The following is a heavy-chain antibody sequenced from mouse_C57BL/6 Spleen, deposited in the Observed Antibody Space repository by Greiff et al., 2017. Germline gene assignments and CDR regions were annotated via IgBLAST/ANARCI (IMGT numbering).Heavy chain of an antibody. CDR3: TRSLSYYSNYDWYFDV. D-gene: IGHD2-5*01. CDR2: IYPGNSDT. Sequence: VHVKQSGTVLARPGASVKMSCKTSGYTFTSYWMHWVKQRPGQGLEWIGAIYPGNSDTSYNQKFKGKAKLTAVTSASTAYMELSSLTNEDSAVYYCTRSLSYYSNYDWYFDVWGTGTTVTVSS. V-gene: IGHV1-5*01. CDR1: GYTFTSYW. J-gene: IGHJ1*03.